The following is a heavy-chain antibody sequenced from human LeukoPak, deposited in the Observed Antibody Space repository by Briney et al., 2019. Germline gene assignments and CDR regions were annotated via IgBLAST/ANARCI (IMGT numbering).Heavy chain of an antibody. J-gene: IGHJ6*01. Sequence: GGSLRLSCAASGFTFNKYWMQWLRQAAGEGLVWVSRISTDGSRDYADSVKGRFTISRDNAKNSLYLEMTSLRVEDTAIYYCVRQAEYGYHG. CDR3: VRQAEYGYHG. CDR2: ISTDGSR. D-gene: IGHD4-17*01. CDR1: GFTFNKYW. V-gene: IGHV3-74*01.